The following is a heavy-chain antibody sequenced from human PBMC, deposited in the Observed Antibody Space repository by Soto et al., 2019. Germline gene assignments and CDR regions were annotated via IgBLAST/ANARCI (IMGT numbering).Heavy chain of an antibody. CDR1: GYTLTDLS. V-gene: IGHV1-24*01. Sequence: QVQLGQSGAEVKKPGASVKVSCKVSGYTLTDLSMHWVRQALGIGNAWKAGCDPEDGATMKAQKFQGRVTMTEETATDTGYMELSSMRSEEPAVYYCATARSYGSGSYGPHNWFDPWGQGTLVTVSS. CDR3: ATARSYGSGSYGPHNWFDP. CDR2: CDPEDGAT. D-gene: IGHD3-10*01. J-gene: IGHJ5*02.